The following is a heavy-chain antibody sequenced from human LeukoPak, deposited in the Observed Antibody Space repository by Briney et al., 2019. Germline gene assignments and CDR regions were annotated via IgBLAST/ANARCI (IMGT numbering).Heavy chain of an antibody. Sequence: PGGSLRLSCAASGFTFSNGWMSWVRQAPGKGLEWVGHIKSNTDGGTTDYGAPVKGRFTISRDHSKNTLYLQMNSLKTDDRDVYYCATNNVGAQDLDYWGQGTLVTVSS. CDR3: ATNNVGAQDLDY. CDR2: IKSNTDGGTT. V-gene: IGHV3-15*01. D-gene: IGHD1-26*01. CDR1: GFTFSNGW. J-gene: IGHJ4*02.